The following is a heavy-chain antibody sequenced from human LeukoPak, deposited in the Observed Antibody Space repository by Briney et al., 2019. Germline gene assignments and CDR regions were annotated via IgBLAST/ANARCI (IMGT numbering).Heavy chain of an antibody. CDR3: ARRVAVPGSYYFDY. CDR1: GGSISSYY. CDR2: IYYSGTT. J-gene: IGHJ4*02. D-gene: IGHD2-2*01. Sequence: SETLSLTCTVSGGSISSYYWTWIRQPPGKGLKWIGFIYYSGTTKYNPSLESRVTLSLDTSKNQFSLRLNSVTAADTAVYYCARRVAVPGSYYFDYWSQGTLVTVSS. V-gene: IGHV4-59*08.